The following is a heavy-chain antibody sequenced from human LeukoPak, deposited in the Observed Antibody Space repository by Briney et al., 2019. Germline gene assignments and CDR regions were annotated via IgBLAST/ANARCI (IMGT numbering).Heavy chain of an antibody. J-gene: IGHJ4*02. Sequence: SVKVSCKASGSTFSSYTISWVRQAPGQGLEWMGRIIPILGIANYAQKFQGRVTITADKSTSTAYMELSSLRSEDTAVYYCARDEDYYDSSGYYGGYWGQGTLVTVSS. CDR2: IIPILGIA. D-gene: IGHD3-22*01. CDR3: ARDEDYYDSSGYYGGY. CDR1: GSTFSSYT. V-gene: IGHV1-69*04.